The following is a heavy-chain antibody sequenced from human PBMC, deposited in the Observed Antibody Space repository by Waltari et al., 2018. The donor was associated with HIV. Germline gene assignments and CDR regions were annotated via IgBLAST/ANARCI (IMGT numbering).Heavy chain of an antibody. CDR3: ALYGFGPRYYGMDV. CDR2: ITSKGDNYAT. CDR1: GFTFGDSH. D-gene: IGHD2-8*01. Sequence: EVQLVESGGGLVQPGGSLKVSCAASGFTFGDSHIHWVRQASGRGLEWVGRITSKGDNYATAYAASVKGRFTISRDDSKNTADLQMNSLKTEDTAIYYCALYGFGPRYYGMDVWGQGTTVTVSS. J-gene: IGHJ6*02. V-gene: IGHV3-73*01.